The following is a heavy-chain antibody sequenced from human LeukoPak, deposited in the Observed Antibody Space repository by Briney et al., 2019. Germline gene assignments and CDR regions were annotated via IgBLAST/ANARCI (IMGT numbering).Heavy chain of an antibody. D-gene: IGHD5-18*01. Sequence: SVKVSCKASGGTFISYAISWVRQAPGQGLEWMGGIIPIFGTANYAQKFQGRVTITADESTSTAYMELSSLRSEDTAVYYCARETGRYSCGYGGGYYFDYWGQGTLVTVSS. CDR3: ARETGRYSCGYGGGYYFDY. CDR2: IIPIFGTA. CDR1: GGTFISYA. V-gene: IGHV1-69*13. J-gene: IGHJ4*02.